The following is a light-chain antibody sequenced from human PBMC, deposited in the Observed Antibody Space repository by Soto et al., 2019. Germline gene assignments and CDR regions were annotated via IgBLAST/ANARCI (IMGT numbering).Light chain of an antibody. CDR1: SSNIGRNA. CDR2: SHD. J-gene: IGLJ3*02. V-gene: IGLV1-44*01. CDR3: VAWDDSLKGPV. Sequence: QSVLTQPPSASGTPGQRVTISCSGSSSNIGRNAVNWYQQLPGAAPKLLIYSHDQRPSGVPDRFSGSKSGTSASLAISGLQPEDEADYYCVAWDDSLKGPVFGGGTKVTVL.